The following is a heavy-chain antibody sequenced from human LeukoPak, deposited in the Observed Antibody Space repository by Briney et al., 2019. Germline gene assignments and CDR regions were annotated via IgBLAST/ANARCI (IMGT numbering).Heavy chain of an antibody. CDR1: GGSISSGYW. Sequence: SGTLSLTCAVSGGSISSGYWWSWVRQPPMKGLEWIGEIIDSGSTNYNPSLKGRITISLDKTKNQFSLKLSSVSAADTALYYCASFIEYTSSDAFDIWGQGTMVTVSS. CDR2: IIDSGST. CDR3: ASFIEYTSSDAFDI. J-gene: IGHJ3*02. V-gene: IGHV4-4*02. D-gene: IGHD6-6*01.